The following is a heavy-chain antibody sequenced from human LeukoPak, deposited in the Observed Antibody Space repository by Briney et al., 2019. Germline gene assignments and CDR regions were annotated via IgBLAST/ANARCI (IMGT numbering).Heavy chain of an antibody. CDR3: AGVGILLWFGELGY. CDR2: ISSSSSYM. Sequence: GGSLRLSCAASGFTFSSYSMNWVRQAPGKGLEWVSSISSSSSYMYYADSVKGRFTISRDNAKNSLYLQMNSLRAEDTAVYYCAGVGILLWFGELGYWGQGTLVTVSS. V-gene: IGHV3-21*01. CDR1: GFTFSSYS. J-gene: IGHJ4*02. D-gene: IGHD3-10*01.